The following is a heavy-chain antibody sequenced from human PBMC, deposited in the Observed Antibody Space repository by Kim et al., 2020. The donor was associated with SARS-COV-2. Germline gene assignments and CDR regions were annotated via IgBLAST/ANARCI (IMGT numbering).Heavy chain of an antibody. J-gene: IGHJ5*02. CDR3: ASSPTSGWFDP. CDR2: IYYSGST. CDR1: GGSISSYY. Sequence: SETLSLTCTVSGGSISSYYWSWIRQPPGKGLEWIGYIYYSGSTNYNPSLKSRVTISVDTSKNQFSLKLSSVTAADTAVYYCASSPTSGWFDPWGQGTLVTVSS. D-gene: IGHD3-10*01. V-gene: IGHV4-59*01.